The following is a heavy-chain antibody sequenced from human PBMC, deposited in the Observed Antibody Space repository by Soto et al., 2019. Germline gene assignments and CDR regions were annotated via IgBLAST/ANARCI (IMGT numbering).Heavy chain of an antibody. CDR3: ARDFYQSSGYCDY. Sequence: QVQLVQSGAEVKKPGASVKVSCKAYGYTFSSYGLSWVRQAPGQGLEWMGWISAYSGNTVYTQRFKGRLTMATDTXTGTAYMELRSLRSDDTAVYYCARDFYQSSGYCDYWGQGTLVTVSS. D-gene: IGHD3-22*01. CDR2: ISAYSGNT. J-gene: IGHJ4*02. V-gene: IGHV1-18*01. CDR1: GYTFSSYG.